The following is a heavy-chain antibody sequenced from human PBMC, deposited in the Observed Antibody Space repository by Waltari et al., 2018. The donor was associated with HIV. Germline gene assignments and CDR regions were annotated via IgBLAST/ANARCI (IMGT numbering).Heavy chain of an antibody. V-gene: IGHV3-48*03. CDR3: ARDDLNVRRAFDI. CDR1: GFSFFPYE. D-gene: IGHD3-10*01. Sequence: EQLVESGGGLVRPGGSLRLSCVASGFSFFPYELNWVRQAPGKGREWISYINSNSGTIHYADSVKGRFTISRDNAKSSLYLQMRNLTGEDTAVYYCARDDLNVRRAFDIWGQGTMVTVSS. J-gene: IGHJ3*02. CDR2: INSNSGTI.